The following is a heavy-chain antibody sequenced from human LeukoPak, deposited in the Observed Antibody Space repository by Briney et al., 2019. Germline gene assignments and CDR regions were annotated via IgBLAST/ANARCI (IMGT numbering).Heavy chain of an antibody. CDR1: GFTFSSYA. CDR2: ISGSGGST. CDR3: AKDLLLDYYDSSDPYYFDY. D-gene: IGHD3-22*01. Sequence: GGSLRLSCAASGFTFSSYAMSWVRQAPGKGLEWVSAISGSGGSTYYADSVKGRFTISRDNSKNPLYLQMNSLRAEDTAVYYCAKDLLLDYYDSSDPYYFDYWGQGTLVTVSS. J-gene: IGHJ4*02. V-gene: IGHV3-23*01.